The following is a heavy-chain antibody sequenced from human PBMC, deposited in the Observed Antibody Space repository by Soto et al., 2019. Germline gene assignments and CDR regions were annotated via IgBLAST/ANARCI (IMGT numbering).Heavy chain of an antibody. V-gene: IGHV5-10-1*01. CDR1: GYSFTSYW. CDR2: IDPSDSYT. Sequence: GESLKISCKGSGYSFTSYWISWVRQMPGKGLEWMGRIDPSDSYTNYSPSFQGHVTISADKSISTAYLQLSSLKASYTAMYFCARRHYYDSSDAFDIWGQGTMVTVSS. J-gene: IGHJ3*02. D-gene: IGHD3-22*01. CDR3: ARRHYYDSSDAFDI.